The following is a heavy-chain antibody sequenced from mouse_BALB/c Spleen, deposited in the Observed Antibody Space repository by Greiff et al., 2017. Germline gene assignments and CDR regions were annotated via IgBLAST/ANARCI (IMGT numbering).Heavy chain of an antibody. D-gene: IGHD2-1*01. V-gene: IGHV3-6*02. J-gene: IGHJ4*01. CDR3: ARLWYYYYAMDY. CDR2: ISYDGSN. Sequence: EVKLMESGPGLVKPSQSLSLTCSVTGYSITSGYYWNWIRQFPGNKLEWMGYISYDGSNNYNPSLKNRISITRDTSKNQFFLKLNSVTTEDTATYYCARLWYYYYAMDYWGQGTSVTVSS. CDR1: GYSITSGYY.